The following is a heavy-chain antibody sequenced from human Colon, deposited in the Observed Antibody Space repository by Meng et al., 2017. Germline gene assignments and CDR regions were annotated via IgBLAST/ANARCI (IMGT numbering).Heavy chain of an antibody. V-gene: IGHV4-39*07. CDR3: ARQPTGYPNWFDP. CDR2: FHFTGST. D-gene: IGHD3-9*01. Sequence: SGPVMPKPSESLSLPFTVSGGYMSSGTKSWGWIRQPPGKGLEWIGTFHFTGSTYYNPSLKSRVTISADTAKNQFSLNLTSVTAADTAVYYCARQPTGYPNWFDPWGQGILVTVFS. CDR1: GGYMSSGTKS. J-gene: IGHJ5*02.